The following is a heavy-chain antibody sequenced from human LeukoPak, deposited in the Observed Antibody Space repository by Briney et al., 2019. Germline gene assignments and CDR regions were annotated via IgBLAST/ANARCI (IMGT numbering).Heavy chain of an antibody. J-gene: IGHJ6*03. Sequence: SVKVSCKASGGTFSCYAISWVRQAPGQGLEWMGGIIPIFGTANYAQKFQGRVTITTDESTSTAYMELSSLRSEDTAVYYCARVDLGYSNYGWYYYYMDVWGKGTTVTVSS. CDR3: ARVDLGYSNYGWYYYYMDV. V-gene: IGHV1-69*05. D-gene: IGHD4-11*01. CDR2: IIPIFGTA. CDR1: GGTFSCYA.